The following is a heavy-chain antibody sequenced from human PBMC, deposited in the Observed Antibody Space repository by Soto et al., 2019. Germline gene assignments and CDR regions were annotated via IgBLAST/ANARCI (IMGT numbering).Heavy chain of an antibody. CDR2: IGDSGGST. V-gene: IGHV3-23*01. D-gene: IGHD2-15*01. J-gene: IGHJ4*02. CDR3: ANGCGGTCYSRIHY. CDR1: GFTFSSYA. Sequence: EVQLLESGGGLVQPGGSLRLSCAASGFTFSSYAMSWSGRAPGKGLEWVSGIGDSGGSTYYADSVKGRFTISRDNSKNTLYLQMNSLRAEDTAVYYCANGCGGTCYSRIHYWGQGTLVTVSS.